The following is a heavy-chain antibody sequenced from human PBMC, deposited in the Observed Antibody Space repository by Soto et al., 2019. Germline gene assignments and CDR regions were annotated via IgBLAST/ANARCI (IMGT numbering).Heavy chain of an antibody. V-gene: IGHV1-2*02. CDR1: GYTFTVYY. Sequence: GASVKVSCKASGYTFTVYYMHWVRQAPGQGLEWMGWINPNSGGTNYAQKFQGRVTMTRDTSISTAYMELSRLRSDDTAVYYCAKNWPPTYDSSGYYLDYWGQGTLVSVSS. J-gene: IGHJ4*02. CDR3: AKNWPPTYDSSGYYLDY. D-gene: IGHD3-22*01. CDR2: INPNSGGT.